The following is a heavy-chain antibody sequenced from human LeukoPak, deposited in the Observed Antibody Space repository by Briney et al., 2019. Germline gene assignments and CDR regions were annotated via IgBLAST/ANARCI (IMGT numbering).Heavy chain of an antibody. J-gene: IGHJ5*02. Sequence: ASVKVSCKASGYTFTSYAMNWVRQAPGQGLEWMGWINTNTGNPTYAQGFTGRFVFSLDTSVSTAYLQISSLKAEDTAVYYCARDRVSSYSSWFDPWGQGTLVTVSS. D-gene: IGHD4-11*01. CDR1: GYTFTSYA. CDR3: ARDRVSSYSSWFDP. CDR2: INTNTGNP. V-gene: IGHV7-4-1*02.